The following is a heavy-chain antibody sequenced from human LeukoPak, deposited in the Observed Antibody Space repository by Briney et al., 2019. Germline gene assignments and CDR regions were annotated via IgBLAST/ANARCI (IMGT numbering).Heavy chain of an antibody. CDR3: ARDYCSSTSCYAATSDDYGMDV. D-gene: IGHD2-2*01. CDR1: GYTFNSYG. V-gene: IGHV1-18*01. J-gene: IGHJ6*02. Sequence: ASVKVSCKASGYTFNSYGIVWVRQAPGQGLEWMGWISAYNGNTNYAQKLQGRVTMTTDTSTSTAYMELRSLRSDDTAVYYCARDYCSSTSCYAATSDDYGMDVWGQGTTVTVS. CDR2: ISAYNGNT.